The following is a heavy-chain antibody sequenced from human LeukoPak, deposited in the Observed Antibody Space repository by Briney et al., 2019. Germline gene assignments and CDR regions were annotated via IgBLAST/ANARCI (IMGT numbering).Heavy chain of an antibody. CDR3: ARDLGYSSGWGFDY. D-gene: IGHD6-19*01. V-gene: IGHV3-7*01. CDR2: IKQDGSEK. J-gene: IGHJ4*02. Sequence: GGSLRLSCAASGFTFSSYWMSWVRQAPGKGLEWVANIKQDGSEKYYVDSVKGRFTISRDNAKNSLYLQMNGLRAEDTAVYYCARDLGYSSGWGFDYWGQGTLVTVSS. CDR1: GFTFSSYW.